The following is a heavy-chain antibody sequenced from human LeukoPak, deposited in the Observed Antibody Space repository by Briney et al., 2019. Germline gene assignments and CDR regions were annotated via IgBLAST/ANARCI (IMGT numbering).Heavy chain of an antibody. CDR3: ARVGTYYRSLDS. J-gene: IGHJ4*02. Sequence: SETLSLTCTVSGGSINDASWNWIRKPPGQGLEGIGYIYQSGGTNYNPSLKSRLAISLDTSKNQFSLKLSSVTAADTAVYYCARVGTYYRSLDSWGQGTLVTVSS. V-gene: IGHV4-59*01. CDR2: IYQSGGT. CDR1: GGSINDAS. D-gene: IGHD3-10*01.